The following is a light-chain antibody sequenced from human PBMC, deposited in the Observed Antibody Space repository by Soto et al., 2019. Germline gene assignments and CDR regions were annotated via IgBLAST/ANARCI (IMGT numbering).Light chain of an antibody. CDR1: QSITSS. J-gene: IGKJ5*01. Sequence: PGERDSLSCGASQSITSSFLAWYQQKPGQAPRLLIYGASTRATGIPARFSGSGSGTEFTLTISSLQSEDFAVYYCQQFHNWPPITFGQGTRLEIK. CDR2: GAS. CDR3: QQFHNWPPIT. V-gene: IGKV3-15*01.